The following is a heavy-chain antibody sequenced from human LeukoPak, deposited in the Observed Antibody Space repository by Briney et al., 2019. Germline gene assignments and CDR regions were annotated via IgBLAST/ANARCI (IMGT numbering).Heavy chain of an antibody. CDR2: VYSGGST. Sequence: PGGSLRLSCAASGFTVSSNYMSWVRQAPGKGLEWVSVVYSGGSTYYADSVKGRFTISRDNSKNTLYLQMNSLRAEDTAMYYCASGITMVRGAMTYGMDVWGKGTTVTVSS. D-gene: IGHD3-10*01. V-gene: IGHV3-53*01. CDR1: GFTVSSNY. CDR3: ASGITMVRGAMTYGMDV. J-gene: IGHJ6*04.